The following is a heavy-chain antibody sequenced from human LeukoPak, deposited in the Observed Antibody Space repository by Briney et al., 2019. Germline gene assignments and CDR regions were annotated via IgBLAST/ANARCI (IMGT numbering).Heavy chain of an antibody. CDR2: INHGGFT. D-gene: IGHD5-18*01. CDR1: GAPLSGYY. J-gene: IGHJ3*02. CDR3: ARSHLWPSGTFDI. Sequence: SETLSLTCAVSGAPLSGYYWSWIRQSPGKGLERIGEINHGGFTNYNPSLKSRVTISVDTSRNQIALRLSSLTAADTAVYFCARSHLWPSGTFDIWGQGTVVAVSS. V-gene: IGHV4-34*01.